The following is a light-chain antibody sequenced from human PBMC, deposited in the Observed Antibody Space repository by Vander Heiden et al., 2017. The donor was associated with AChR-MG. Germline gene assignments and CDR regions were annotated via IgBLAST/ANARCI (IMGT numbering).Light chain of an antibody. V-gene: IGLV1-44*01. CDR1: SSNIGSNS. J-gene: IGLJ2*01. CDR3: AAWDDSLKGV. CDR2: RND. Sequence: QSVLTQPSSASGTPGQRVTLSCSGSSSNIGSNSVNWYQQLPGTAPKLLMYRNDQRPSGVPDRFSGSKSGTSASLAINGLQSEDEADYYCAAWDDSLKGVFGGGTKLTVL.